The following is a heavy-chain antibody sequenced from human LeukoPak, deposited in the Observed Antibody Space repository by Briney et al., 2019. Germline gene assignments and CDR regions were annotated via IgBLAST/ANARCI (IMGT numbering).Heavy chain of an antibody. Sequence: SETLSLTCTVSGGSISGSSYYWGWIRQPPGKGLEWIGSIYYSGSTYYNPSLKSRVTISVDTSKNQFSLKLNSVTATDTAVYYCARGGHDGDSAFDIWGQGTMVTVSS. J-gene: IGHJ3*02. CDR2: IYYSGST. CDR1: GGSISGSSYY. V-gene: IGHV4-39*02. D-gene: IGHD2-21*02. CDR3: ARGGHDGDSAFDI.